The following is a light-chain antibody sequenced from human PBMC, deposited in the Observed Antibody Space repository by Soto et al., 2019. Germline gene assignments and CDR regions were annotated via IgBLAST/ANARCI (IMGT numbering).Light chain of an antibody. CDR2: GAS. CDR1: QSISSY. J-gene: IGKJ2*01. Sequence: DIQMTQSPSSLSASVGDRVTITCRASQSISSYLNWDQQKPGKAPKLLIYGASNLQSGVPSRFSGGGSGTEFTLTISSLQPEDFATYYCQQSYSPVRNIFGQGTKLEI. CDR3: QQSYSPVRNI. V-gene: IGKV1-39*01.